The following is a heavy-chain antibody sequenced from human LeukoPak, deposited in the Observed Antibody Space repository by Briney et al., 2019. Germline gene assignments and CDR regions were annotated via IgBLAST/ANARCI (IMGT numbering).Heavy chain of an antibody. D-gene: IGHD1-14*01. CDR3: ARDAPGAGGFDY. J-gene: IGHJ4*02. Sequence: GGSLRLSCAASGFTISSQAMSWVRQAPRKGLECVSTIGISDVDRHYADSVKGRFSIPRDNSKNTLYLQMNSLRAEDTAVYYCARDAPGAGGFDYWGQGTLVTVSS. V-gene: IGHV3-23*01. CDR1: GFTISSQA. CDR2: IGISDVDR.